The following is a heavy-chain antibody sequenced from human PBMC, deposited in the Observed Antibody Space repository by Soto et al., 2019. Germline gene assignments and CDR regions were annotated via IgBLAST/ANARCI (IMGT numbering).Heavy chain of an antibody. D-gene: IGHD3-3*01. V-gene: IGHV3-66*01. Sequence: GGSLRLSCAASGFTVSSNYMSWVRQAPGKGLEWVSLIYSGGSTYYADSLKGRFTISRDNSKNTLYLQMNSLRAEDTAVYYCARDTRFLEWLFDAFDIWGQGTMVTVSS. CDR3: ARDTRFLEWLFDAFDI. CDR2: IYSGGST. J-gene: IGHJ3*02. CDR1: GFTVSSNY.